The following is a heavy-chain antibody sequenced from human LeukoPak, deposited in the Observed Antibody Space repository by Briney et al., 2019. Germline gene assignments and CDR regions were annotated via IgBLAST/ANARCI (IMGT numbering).Heavy chain of an antibody. J-gene: IGHJ2*01. D-gene: IGHD6-13*01. Sequence: GSSVKVSCKASGGTFSSYAISWVRQAPGQGLEWMGRIIPILGIANYAQKFQGRVTITADKSTSTAYMELSSLRSEDTAVYYCARDRGSSWSLLIGPELFDLWGRGTLVTVSS. CDR2: IIPILGIA. V-gene: IGHV1-69*04. CDR3: ARDRGSSWSLLIGPELFDL. CDR1: GGTFSSYA.